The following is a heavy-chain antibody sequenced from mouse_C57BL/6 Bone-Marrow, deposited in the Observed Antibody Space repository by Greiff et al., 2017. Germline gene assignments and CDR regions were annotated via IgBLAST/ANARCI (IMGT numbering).Heavy chain of an antibody. D-gene: IGHD2-4*01. V-gene: IGHV14-2*01. J-gene: IGHJ4*01. Sequence: EVQLQQSGAELVKPGASVKLSCTASGFNIKDYYMPWVKQRTEQGLEWIGRIDPEDGETKYAPKFQGKATITADTSSNTAYLQLSSLTSEDTAVYYCARSYYDYDYAMDYWGQGTSVTVSA. CDR3: ARSYYDYDYAMDY. CDR1: GFNIKDYY. CDR2: IDPEDGET.